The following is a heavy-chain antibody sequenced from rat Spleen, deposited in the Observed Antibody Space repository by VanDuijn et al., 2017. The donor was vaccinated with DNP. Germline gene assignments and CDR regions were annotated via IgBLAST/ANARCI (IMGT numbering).Heavy chain of an antibody. CDR1: GFTFSDHY. CDR2: ISYEGSST. D-gene: IGHD5-1*01. V-gene: IGHV5-20*01. J-gene: IGHJ1*01. CDR3: TTDRTGTHWYFDF. Sequence: EVLLVESDGGLVQPGRSLKLSCAVSGFTFSDHYMAWVRQAPKKGLEWVASISYEGSSTYYGDSVKGRFTISRDNAKSTLYLQMDSLRSEDTATYYCTTDRTGTHWYFDFWGPGTMVTVSS.